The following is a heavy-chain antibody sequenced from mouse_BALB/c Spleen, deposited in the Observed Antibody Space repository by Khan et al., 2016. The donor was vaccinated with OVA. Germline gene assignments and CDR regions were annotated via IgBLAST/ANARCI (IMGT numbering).Heavy chain of an antibody. CDR2: ISNGGGST. V-gene: IGHV5-12-2*01. J-gene: IGHJ1*01. Sequence: EVELVESGGGLVQPGGSLKLSCAASGFTFSSYTMSWVRQTPEKRLEWVAYISNGGGSTYYPDTVKGRFTISRDNATNTLYLQMSSLKSEDTAMYYCARHGNWYFDVWGAGTTVTVSS. CDR1: GFTFSSYT. D-gene: IGHD1-1*02. CDR3: ARHGNWYFDV.